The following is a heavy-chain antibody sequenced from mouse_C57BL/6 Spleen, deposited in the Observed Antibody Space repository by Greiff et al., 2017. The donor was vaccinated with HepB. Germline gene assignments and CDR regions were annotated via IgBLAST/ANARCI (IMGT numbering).Heavy chain of an antibody. CDR1: GYTFTDYN. Sequence: VEPGASVKIPCKASGYTFTDYNMDWVKQSHGKSLEWIGDINPNNGGTIYNQKFKGKATLTVDKSSSTAYMELRSLTSEDTAVYYCAREDSNHGWYFDVWGTGTTVTVSS. J-gene: IGHJ1*03. CDR2: INPNNGGT. V-gene: IGHV1-18*01. D-gene: IGHD2-5*01. CDR3: AREDSNHGWYFDV.